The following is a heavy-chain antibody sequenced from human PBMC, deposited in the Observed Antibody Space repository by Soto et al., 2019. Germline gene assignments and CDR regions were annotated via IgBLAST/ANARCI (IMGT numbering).Heavy chain of an antibody. CDR2: IIPIFGTA. CDR3: ARVDDILTGYYDYYYYYGMDV. Sequence: ASVKVSCKASGGTFSSYAISWVRQAPGQGLEWMGGIIPIFGTANYAQKFQGRVTITADKSTSTAYMELSSLRSEDTAVYYCARVDDILTGYYDYYYYYGMDVWGQGTTVTVSS. CDR1: GGTFSSYA. V-gene: IGHV1-69*06. D-gene: IGHD3-9*01. J-gene: IGHJ6*02.